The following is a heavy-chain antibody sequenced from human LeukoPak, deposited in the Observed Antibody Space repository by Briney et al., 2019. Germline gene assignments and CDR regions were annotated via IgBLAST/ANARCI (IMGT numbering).Heavy chain of an antibody. D-gene: IGHD7-27*01. J-gene: IGHJ4*02. CDR2: ISGDGGST. V-gene: IGHV3-43*02. CDR3: AKDRLGGDPGFDY. Sequence: PGGSLRLSCAASGFTFYDYAMHWVRHAPGKGLEWVSLISGDGGSTYYADSVRGRFTISRDNSKNSLYLQMNSLRTEDSALYYCAKDRLGGDPGFDYWGQGTLVTVSS. CDR1: GFTFYDYA.